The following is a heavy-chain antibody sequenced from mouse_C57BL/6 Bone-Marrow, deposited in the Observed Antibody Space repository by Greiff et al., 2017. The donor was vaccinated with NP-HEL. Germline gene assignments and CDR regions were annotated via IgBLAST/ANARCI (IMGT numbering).Heavy chain of an antibody. J-gene: IGHJ3*01. V-gene: IGHV1-66*01. CDR3: ARWGEAYDYDSVAY. D-gene: IGHD2-4*01. CDR2: IYPGSGNT. CDR1: GYSFTSYY. Sequence: QVQLKESGPELVKPGASVKISCKASGYSFTSYYIHWVKQRPGQGLEWIGWIYPGSGNTKYNEKFKGKATLTADTSSSTAYMQLSSLTSEDSAVYSGARWGEAYDYDSVAYWGQGNLVTVSA.